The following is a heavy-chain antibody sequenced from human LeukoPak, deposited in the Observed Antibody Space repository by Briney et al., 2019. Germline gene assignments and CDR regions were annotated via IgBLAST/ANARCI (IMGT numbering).Heavy chain of an antibody. D-gene: IGHD3-22*01. CDR2: FDPEDGET. CDR3: GTMRGNPGAFDI. V-gene: IGHV1-24*01. J-gene: IGHJ3*02. Sequence: ASVKVSCKVSGHPLTELSMHWVRQAPGKGLEWMGGFDPEDGETIYAQKFQGRVTMTEDTSTDTAYMELSSLRSEDTAVYYCGTMRGNPGAFDIWGQGTMVTVSS. CDR1: GHPLTELS.